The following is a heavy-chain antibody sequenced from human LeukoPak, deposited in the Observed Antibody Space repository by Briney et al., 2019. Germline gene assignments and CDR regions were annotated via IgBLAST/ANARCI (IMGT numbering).Heavy chain of an antibody. J-gene: IGHJ3*02. V-gene: IGHV1-46*01. CDR3: ARGPGRIAAADQARLDI. D-gene: IGHD6-13*01. CDR1: GYTFTSYY. Sequence: ASVKVSCKASGYTFTSYYMHWVRQAPGQGLEWMGIINPSGGSTSYAQKFQGRVTMTRDMSTSTVYMELSSLRSEDTAVYYCARGPGRIAAADQARLDIWGQGIMVTVSS. CDR2: INPSGGST.